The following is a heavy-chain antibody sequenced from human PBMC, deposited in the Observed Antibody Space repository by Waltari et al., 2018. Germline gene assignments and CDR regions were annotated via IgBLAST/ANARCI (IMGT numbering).Heavy chain of an antibody. CDR1: GATSSSYA. CDR3: ARMGVGKMTTVTNIDY. J-gene: IGHJ4*02. CDR2: IIPICGTA. V-gene: IGHV1-69*01. D-gene: IGHD4-17*01. Sequence: QAQLVQSGAEVKTPGSSVKVSCKASGATSSSYATSGVRQAPGQGLEWMGGIIPICGTANYAQKFQGRVTITADESTSTAYMELSSLRSEDTAVYYCARMGVGKMTTVTNIDYWGQGTLVTVSS.